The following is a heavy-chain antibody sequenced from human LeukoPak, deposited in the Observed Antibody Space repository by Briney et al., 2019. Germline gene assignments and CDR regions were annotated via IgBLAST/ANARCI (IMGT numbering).Heavy chain of an antibody. CDR2: IYTSGST. CDR3: ASDSCSGGSCLIDY. J-gene: IGHJ4*02. V-gene: IGHV4-61*02. Sequence: PSQTLSLTCTVSGGSISSGSYYWSWIRQPAGKGLEWIGRIYTSGSTNYNPSLKSRVTISVDTSKNQFSLKLSSVTAADTAVYYCASDSCSGGSCLIDYWGQGTLVTVSS. CDR1: GGSISSGSYY. D-gene: IGHD2-15*01.